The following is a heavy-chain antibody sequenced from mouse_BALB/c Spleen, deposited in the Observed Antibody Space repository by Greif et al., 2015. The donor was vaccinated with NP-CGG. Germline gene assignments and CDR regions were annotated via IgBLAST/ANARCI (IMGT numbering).Heavy chain of an antibody. J-gene: IGHJ4*01. CDR2: INPSTGYT. V-gene: IGHV1-7*01. CDR1: GYTFTSYW. Sequence: QVQLQQSGAELAKPGASVKMSCKASGYTFTSYWMHWVKQRPGQGLEWIGYINPSTGYTEYNQKFKDRATLTADKSSSTAYMQLSSLTSEDSAVYYCASHYGSSYAMDYWGQGTSVTVSS. CDR3: ASHYGSSYAMDY. D-gene: IGHD1-1*01.